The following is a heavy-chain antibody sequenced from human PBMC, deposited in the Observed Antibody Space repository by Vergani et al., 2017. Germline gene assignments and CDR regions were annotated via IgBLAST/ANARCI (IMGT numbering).Heavy chain of an antibody. CDR3: ARGSCLGGSCYKPLLDY. J-gene: IGHJ4*02. V-gene: IGHV4-61*02. D-gene: IGHD2-15*01. CDR1: GGSINSHYYY. CDR2: IHTSGST. Sequence: QVQLQESGPGLVKPSQTLSLTCTVSGGSINSHYYYWICLRQPAGKGLEWIVRIHTSGSTNYNPSLKSLVTMSEDTSKNQFSLNLTSVTAADTAEYFCARGSCLGGSCYKPLLDYWGQGSLVGDSS.